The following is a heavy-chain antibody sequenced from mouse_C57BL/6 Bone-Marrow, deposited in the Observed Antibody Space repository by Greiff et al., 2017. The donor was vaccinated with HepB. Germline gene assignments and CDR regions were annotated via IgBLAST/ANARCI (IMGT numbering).Heavy chain of an antibody. V-gene: IGHV1-4*01. CDR2: INPSSGYT. Sequence: QVQLQQSGAELARPGASVKMSCKASGYTFTSYTMHWVKQRPGQGLEWIGYINPSSGYTKYNQKFKDKATLTAAKSSSTAYMQLSSLTSEDSAVYYCSSAPPYYFDYWGQGTTLTVSS. J-gene: IGHJ2*01. CDR1: GYTFTSYT. CDR3: SSAPPYYFDY.